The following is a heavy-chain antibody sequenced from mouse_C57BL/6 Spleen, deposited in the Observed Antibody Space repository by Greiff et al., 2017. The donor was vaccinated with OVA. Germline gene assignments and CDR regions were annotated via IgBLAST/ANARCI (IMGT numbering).Heavy chain of an antibody. D-gene: IGHD1-1*01. CDR1: GYTFTSYG. CDR3: ARGYYGSSYDY. Sequence: QVQLQQSGAELARPGASVKLSCKASGYTFTSYGISWVKQRTGQGLEWIGEIYPRSGNTYYNEKFKGKATLTADKSSSTAYMELRSLTSEDAAVYFCARGYYGSSYDYWGQGTTLTVSS. J-gene: IGHJ2*01. V-gene: IGHV1-81*01. CDR2: IYPRSGNT.